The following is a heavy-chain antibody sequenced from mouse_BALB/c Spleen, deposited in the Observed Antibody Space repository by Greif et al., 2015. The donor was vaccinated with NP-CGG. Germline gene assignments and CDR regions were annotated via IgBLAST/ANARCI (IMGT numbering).Heavy chain of an antibody. Sequence: QVQLKQSGAELMKPGASVKISCKATGYTFSSYWIEWVKQRPGHGLEWIGEILPGSGSTNYNEKFKGKATFTADTSSNTAYMQLSSLTSEDSAVYYCARGPYGNYYFDYWGQGTTLTVSS. CDR3: ARGPYGNYYFDY. CDR1: GYTFSSYW. J-gene: IGHJ2*01. V-gene: IGHV1-9*01. D-gene: IGHD2-1*01. CDR2: ILPGSGST.